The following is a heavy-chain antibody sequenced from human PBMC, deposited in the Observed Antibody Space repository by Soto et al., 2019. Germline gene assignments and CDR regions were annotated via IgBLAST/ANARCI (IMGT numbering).Heavy chain of an antibody. CDR2: VNPDGSRT. Sequence: EVQLVESGGGLVQPGGSLRLSCTASGFTFSNYWMHWVRQAPGKGLVWVSRVNPDGSRTDYADSVKGRFTTSRDNARNTLFMQMKSLKDEDTAVYYGATVAVGAYGKFEPWGQGTLVAVSS. CDR3: ATVAVGAYGKFEP. CDR1: GFTFSNYW. D-gene: IGHD1-26*01. V-gene: IGHV3-74*01. J-gene: IGHJ5*02.